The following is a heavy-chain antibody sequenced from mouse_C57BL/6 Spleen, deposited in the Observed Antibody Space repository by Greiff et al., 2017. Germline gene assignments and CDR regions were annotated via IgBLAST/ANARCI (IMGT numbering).Heavy chain of an antibody. CDR1: GYTFTSYG. CDR3: ARDDHYYGSSHYALDY. D-gene: IGHD1-1*01. CDR2: IYIGNGYT. J-gene: IGHJ4*01. Sequence: VQLQQSGAELVRPGSSVKMSCKTSGYTFTSYGINWVKQRPGQGLEWIGNIYIGNGYTEYNEKFKGKATLTSDTSSRTAYMEFSSLTSENSTIYFCARDDHYYGSSHYALDYWGQGTSVTVSS. V-gene: IGHV1-58*01.